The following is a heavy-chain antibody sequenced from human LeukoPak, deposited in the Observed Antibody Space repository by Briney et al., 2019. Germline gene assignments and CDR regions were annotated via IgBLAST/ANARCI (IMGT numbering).Heavy chain of an antibody. CDR2: IKQDGSEK. CDR1: GFTFSSFW. V-gene: IGHV3-7*01. D-gene: IGHD3-10*01. Sequence: PGGSLRLSCAASGFTFSSFWMSWVRQAPGKGLEWVANIKQDGSEKYYVDSVKGRFTISRDNAKNSLYLQMNSLRDEDTAVYYCARLGGDYGMDVWGQGTTVTVSS. CDR3: ARLGGDYGMDV. J-gene: IGHJ6*02.